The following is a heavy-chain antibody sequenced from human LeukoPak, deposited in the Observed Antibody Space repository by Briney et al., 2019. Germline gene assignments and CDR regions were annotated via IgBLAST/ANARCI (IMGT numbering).Heavy chain of an antibody. CDR3: ARDFYRITIFGVVIMGGYYYGMDV. CDR1: GYTFTSYG. D-gene: IGHD3-3*01. J-gene: IGHJ6*02. V-gene: IGHV1-18*01. CDR2: ISAYNGNT. Sequence: ASVKVSCKASGYTFTSYGISWVRQAPGQGLEWMGWISAYNGNTNYAQKLQGRVTMTTDTSTSTAYMELRSLRSDDTAVYYCARDFYRITIFGVVIMGGYYYGMDVWGQGTTVTVSS.